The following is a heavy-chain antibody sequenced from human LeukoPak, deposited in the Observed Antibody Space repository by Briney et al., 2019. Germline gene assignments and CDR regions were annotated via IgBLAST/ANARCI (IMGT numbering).Heavy chain of an antibody. CDR3: ARPLVDRYSGSIDGDYYYGMDV. V-gene: IGHV1-69*13. J-gene: IGHJ6*02. Sequence: SVKVSCKASGGTFSSYAISWVRQAPGQGLEWMGGTIPIFGTANYAQKFQGRVTITADESTSTAYMELSSLRSEDTAVYYCARPLVDRYSGSIDGDYYYGMDVWGQGTTVTVSS. CDR1: GGTFSSYA. CDR2: TIPIFGTA. D-gene: IGHD1-26*01.